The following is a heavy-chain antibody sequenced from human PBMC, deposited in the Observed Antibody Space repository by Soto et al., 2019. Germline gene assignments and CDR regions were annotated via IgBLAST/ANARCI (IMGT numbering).Heavy chain of an antibody. D-gene: IGHD4-17*01. J-gene: IGHJ4*02. Sequence: EVQMVESGGGLVQPVGSLRLSCAASGFTFSSYWMHWVRQAPGKGLVWVSHIDGHGIFTTYADSVKGRFTISRDNAKNTLYLQMNSLRAEDSAVYYCARDFPGEGIEHWGQGTLVAVSS. V-gene: IGHV3-74*01. CDR3: ARDFPGEGIEH. CDR2: IDGHGIFT. CDR1: GFTFSSYW.